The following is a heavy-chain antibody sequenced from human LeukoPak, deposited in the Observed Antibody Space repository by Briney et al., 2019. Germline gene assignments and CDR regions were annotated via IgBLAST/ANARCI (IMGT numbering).Heavy chain of an antibody. D-gene: IGHD3-10*01. CDR2: LNHSGST. CDR1: GGSFSGYY. Sequence: SETLSLTCAVYGGSFSGYYWSWIRQPPGKGLEWIGELNHSGSTNYNPSLKSRVTISVDTSKNQLSLKLTSVTAADTAVYYSARGGTYYGSGSYYPLMYWGQGTLVTVSS. V-gene: IGHV4-34*01. J-gene: IGHJ4*02. CDR3: ARGGTYYGSGSYYPLMY.